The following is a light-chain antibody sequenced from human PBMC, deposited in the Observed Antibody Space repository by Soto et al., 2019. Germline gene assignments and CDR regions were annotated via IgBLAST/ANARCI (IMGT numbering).Light chain of an antibody. Sequence: DIQMTQSPSSLSASVGDRVTITCRASQSISSYLNWYQQKPGKAPKLLIYAASILQSGVPSRFSGSGSWTDFTLTISSLQPEDFATYDCQQSYSTPPTFGQGTKLEIK. CDR3: QQSYSTPPT. CDR2: AAS. CDR1: QSISSY. V-gene: IGKV1-39*01. J-gene: IGKJ2*01.